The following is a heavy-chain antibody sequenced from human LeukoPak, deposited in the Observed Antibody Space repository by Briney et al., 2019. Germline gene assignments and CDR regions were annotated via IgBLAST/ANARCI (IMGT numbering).Heavy chain of an antibody. J-gene: IGHJ4*02. D-gene: IGHD2-2*01. CDR2: IYTSGNT. CDR1: GGSINSYY. V-gene: IGHV4-4*07. Sequence: PSETLSLTCTVSGGSINSYYWSWIRQPAGKGLEWIGRIYTSGNTNYNPSLKSRVTMSVDTSKNQFSLKLSSVTAADTAVYYCARDPIGCSSTTCYGGFDYWGQGALVTVSS. CDR3: ARDPIGCSSTTCYGGFDY.